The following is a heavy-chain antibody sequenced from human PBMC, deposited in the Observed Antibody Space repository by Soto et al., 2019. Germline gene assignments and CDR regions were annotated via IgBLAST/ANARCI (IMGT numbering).Heavy chain of an antibody. CDR1: GFTFSSYE. CDR3: ARDRDELVGIFPYYYGMDV. D-gene: IGHD2-21*01. CDR2: ISSSGRTT. V-gene: IGHV3-48*03. Sequence: GGSLRLSCAASGFTFSSYEMNWVRQAPGKGLEWVSYISSSGRTTYYADSVKGRFTISRDNAKNSLSLQMNSLRADDTAVYYCARDRDELVGIFPYYYGMDVWGQGTTVTVS. J-gene: IGHJ6*02.